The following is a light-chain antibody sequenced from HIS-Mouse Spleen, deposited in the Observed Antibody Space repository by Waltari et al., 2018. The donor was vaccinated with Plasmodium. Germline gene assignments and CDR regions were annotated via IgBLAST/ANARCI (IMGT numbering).Light chain of an antibody. CDR1: QSVSSN. CDR3: QQYINWPPEVT. V-gene: IGKV3-15*01. J-gene: IGKJ1*01. CDR2: GAS. Sequence: EIVMTQSPATLSVSPGERATLSCRASQSVSSNLAWYQQKPGQAPRLLIYGASTRATGIPARFSGSGSGTEFTLTISSMQSEDFAVYYCQQYINWPPEVTFGQGTKVEIK.